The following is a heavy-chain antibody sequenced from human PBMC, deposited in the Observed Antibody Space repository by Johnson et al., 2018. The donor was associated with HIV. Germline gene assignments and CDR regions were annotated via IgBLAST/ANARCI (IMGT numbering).Heavy chain of an antibody. Sequence: EVQLVESGGGLVKPGGSLRLSCAASGFTFSNAWMSWVRQAPGKGLEWVGRLKSKTDGGTTDYAAPVKGRFTISRDNSKNTLYLQMNSLRAEDTAVYYCASIDAFDIWGQGTMVTVSS. CDR1: GFTFSNAW. D-gene: IGHD6-6*01. CDR2: LKSKTDGGTT. V-gene: IGHV3-15*01. J-gene: IGHJ3*02. CDR3: ASIDAFDI.